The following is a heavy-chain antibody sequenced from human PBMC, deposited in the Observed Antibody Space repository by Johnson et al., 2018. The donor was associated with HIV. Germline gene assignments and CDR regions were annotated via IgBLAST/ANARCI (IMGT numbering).Heavy chain of an antibody. CDR1: GFTFSSYG. Sequence: QVQLVESGGGVVQPGRSLRLSCAASGFTFSSYGMHWVLHAPCKGLEWVAVISSDGSNKYYADSVKGRFTISRDNSKNTLYLQMNSLRAEDTAVYYCARAVTPFGDWEAFDIWGQGTMVTVSS. V-gene: IGHV3-30*03. CDR2: ISSDGSNK. D-gene: IGHD3-10*01. J-gene: IGHJ3*02. CDR3: ARAVTPFGDWEAFDI.